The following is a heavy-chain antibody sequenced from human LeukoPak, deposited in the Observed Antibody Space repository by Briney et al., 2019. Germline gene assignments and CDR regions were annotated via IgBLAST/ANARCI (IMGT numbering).Heavy chain of an antibody. CDR2: IYYSGST. D-gene: IGHD1-26*01. Sequence: SETLSLTCTVSGDSISSGGYYWSWIRQHPGKGLEWIGYIYYSGSTYYNPSLKSRVTISVDTSKNQFSLKLSSVTAADTAVYYCARGEPGGFDYWGQGTLVTVSS. CDR1: GDSISSGGYY. J-gene: IGHJ4*02. CDR3: ARGEPGGFDY. V-gene: IGHV4-31*03.